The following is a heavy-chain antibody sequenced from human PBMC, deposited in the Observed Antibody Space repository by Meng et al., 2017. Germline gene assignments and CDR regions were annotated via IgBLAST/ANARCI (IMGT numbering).Heavy chain of an antibody. CDR2: IGGKPKRYAA. CDR1: GFTFSNAW. V-gene: IGHV3-73*01. CDR3: TIYMRGHI. J-gene: IGHJ3*02. Sequence: GGSLRLSCAASGFTFSNAWMSWVRQAPGKGLEWVGRIGGKPKRYAAAYAASVRGTFTISRDDSKNTAYLQMNSLKTEDTAVYFCTIYMRGHIWGQGTMVTVSS. D-gene: IGHD2/OR15-2a*01.